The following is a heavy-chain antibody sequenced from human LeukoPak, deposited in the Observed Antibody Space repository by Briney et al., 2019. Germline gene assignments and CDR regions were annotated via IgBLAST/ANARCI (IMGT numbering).Heavy chain of an antibody. CDR3: ARRSTTRAFDI. V-gene: IGHV5-51*01. CDR1: GYSFSNYW. D-gene: IGHD2/OR15-2a*01. CDR2: IYPVDSDT. Sequence: GESLKISCKGSGYSFSNYWIGWVRQMPGKGLEWMGIIYPVDSDTRYSPSFQGQVTISADKSISTAYLQWSSLKASDTAMYYCARRSTTRAFDIWGQGTMVTVSS. J-gene: IGHJ3*02.